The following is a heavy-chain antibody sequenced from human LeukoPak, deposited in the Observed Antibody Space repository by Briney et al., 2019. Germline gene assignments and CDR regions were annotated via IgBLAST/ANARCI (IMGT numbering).Heavy chain of an antibody. V-gene: IGHV4-39*01. Sequence: SETLSLTCTVSGGSISDSNYFWDWIRQPPGKGLECIGTIYYNGNTFYNPSLKSRVTISVDTSKNQFSLKLSSVTAADTAVYYCARPPYYDSSGYGAFDIWGQGTMVTVSS. CDR1: GGSISDSNYF. CDR2: IYYNGNT. J-gene: IGHJ3*02. D-gene: IGHD3-22*01. CDR3: ARPPYYDSSGYGAFDI.